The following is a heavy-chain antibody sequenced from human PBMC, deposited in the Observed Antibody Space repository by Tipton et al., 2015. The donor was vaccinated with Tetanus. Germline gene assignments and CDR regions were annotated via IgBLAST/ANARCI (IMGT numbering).Heavy chain of an antibody. Sequence: SLRLSCVASGFAFSSYDMHWVRQTPGKGLEWLAVLSYDGTHGHYADSVKGRFTISRDNSENILFLQMSSLRAEDRAVYYCARGTGDYWGQGTLVTVSS. CDR1: GFAFSSYD. J-gene: IGHJ4*02. CDR3: ARGTGDY. CDR2: LSYDGTHG. D-gene: IGHD1-14*01. V-gene: IGHV3-30*03.